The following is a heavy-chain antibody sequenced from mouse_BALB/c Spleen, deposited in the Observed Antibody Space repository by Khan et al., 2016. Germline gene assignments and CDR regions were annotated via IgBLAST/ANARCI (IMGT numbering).Heavy chain of an antibody. D-gene: IGHD1-1*01. J-gene: IGHJ2*01. V-gene: IGHV14-4*02. Sequence: VRLQQSGAELVRSGASVKLSCTASVFNIKDYYMHWVKQRPEQGLEWIGWIDPENGDTEYAPKFPGKATMTADTSSNAAYLQFSSLTSEDSAVYYCNAIYYGSDVYFDYWGQGTTLTVSS. CDR1: VFNIKDYY. CDR2: IDPENGDT. CDR3: NAIYYGSDVYFDY.